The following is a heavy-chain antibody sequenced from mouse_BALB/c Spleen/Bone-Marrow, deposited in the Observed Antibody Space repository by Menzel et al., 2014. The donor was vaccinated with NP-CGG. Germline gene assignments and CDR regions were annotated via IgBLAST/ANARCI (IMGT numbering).Heavy chain of an antibody. CDR2: IYPGSGNT. V-gene: IGHV1-77*01. CDR3: AGSRGYGGFAY. Sequence: VQLQQSGAELARPGASVKLSCKASGYTFTDYYINWVKQRTGQGLEWIGEIYPGSGNTYYNEKFKGKATLTADKSSSTAYMQLSSLTSEDSAVYFCAGSRGYGGFAYWGQGTLVNVSA. J-gene: IGHJ3*01. D-gene: IGHD2-2*01. CDR1: GYTFTDYY.